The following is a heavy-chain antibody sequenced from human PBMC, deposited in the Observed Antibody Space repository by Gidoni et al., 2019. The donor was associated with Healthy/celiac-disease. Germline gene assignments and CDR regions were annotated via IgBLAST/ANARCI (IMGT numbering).Heavy chain of an antibody. J-gene: IGHJ3*02. D-gene: IGHD4-17*01. CDR3: AKDFTGYGDFPNDAFDI. Sequence: EVQLLESGGGLVQTGGSLSLSCAASGFDFRRYAMSLVRQAPGKGREWVSAISGSGCSTYYADAVKGRFTISSDNSKNTLYLQMNSLRAEDTAVYYCAKDFTGYGDFPNDAFDIWGQGTMVTVSS. V-gene: IGHV3-23*01. CDR1: GFDFRRYA. CDR2: ISGSGCST.